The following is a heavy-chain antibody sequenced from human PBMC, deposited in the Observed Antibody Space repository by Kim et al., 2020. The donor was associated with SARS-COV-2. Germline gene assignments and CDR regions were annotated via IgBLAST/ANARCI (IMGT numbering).Heavy chain of an antibody. J-gene: IGHJ6*02. CDR3: ARVGYDYVWGSYYYYYGMDV. V-gene: IGHV3-11*05. CDR1: GFTFSDYY. CDR2: ISSSSSYT. D-gene: IGHD3-16*01. Sequence: GGSLRLSCAASGFTFSDYYMSWIRQAPGKGLEWVSYISSSSSYTNYADSVKGRFTISRDNAKNSLYLQMNSLRAEDTAVYYCARVGYDYVWGSYYYYYGMDVWGQGTTVTVSS.